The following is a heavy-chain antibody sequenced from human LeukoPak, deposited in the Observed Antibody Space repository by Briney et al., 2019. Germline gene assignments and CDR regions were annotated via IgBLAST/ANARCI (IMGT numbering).Heavy chain of an antibody. J-gene: IGHJ4*02. CDR2: IFYSGST. Sequence: SETLSLTCTVSGGSISSGDYYWSWIRQPPGKGLEWFGYIFYSGSTYYNPSLKSRVTISVDTSKNQFSLKLSSVTAADTAVYYCASTVAGMRHWGQGTLVTVSS. V-gene: IGHV4-30-4*01. D-gene: IGHD6-13*01. CDR1: GGSISSGDYY. CDR3: ASTVAGMRH.